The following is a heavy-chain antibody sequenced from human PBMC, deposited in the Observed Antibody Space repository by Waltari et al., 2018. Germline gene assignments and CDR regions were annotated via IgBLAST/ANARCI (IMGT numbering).Heavy chain of an antibody. CDR2: ISKSGRVT. D-gene: IGHD3-3*01. CDR1: GFDFSSFS. Sequence: EVHLVESGGGLVKPGGSLRVSCAASGFDFSSFSINWIRQTPGKGLQCVSSISKSGRVTEYADSVKGRCTVSRDTANNILHLDMNSLRADDSAVYYCVREAYDFWTGYYREFDFWGQGTRVTVSP. J-gene: IGHJ4*02. CDR3: VREAYDFWTGYYREFDF. V-gene: IGHV3-21*01.